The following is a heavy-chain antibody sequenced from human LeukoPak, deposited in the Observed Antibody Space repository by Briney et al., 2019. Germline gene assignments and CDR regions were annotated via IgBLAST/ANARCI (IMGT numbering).Heavy chain of an antibody. CDR1: GYIFTSYY. CDR3: AVSLYYYYGMDV. CDR2: INPSGGST. D-gene: IGHD2-21*02. Sequence: ASVKVSCKASGYIFTSYYMHWVRQAPGQGLEWMGIINPSGGSTSYAQKFQGRVTMTRDTSTSTVYMELSSLRSEDTAVYYCAVSLYYYYGMDVWGQGTTVTVSS. V-gene: IGHV1-46*01. J-gene: IGHJ6*02.